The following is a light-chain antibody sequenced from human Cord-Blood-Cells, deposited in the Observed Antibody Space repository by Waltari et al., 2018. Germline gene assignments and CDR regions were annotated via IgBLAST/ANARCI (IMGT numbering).Light chain of an antibody. V-gene: IGLV2-23*01. CDR1: SRDVGIYNL. J-gene: IGLJ2*01. Sequence: QSALTQPASVSGSPGQSITISCTGTSRDVGIYNLVSWYQQHPGKAPKLMIYEGSKRPSGVSNRFSGSKSGNTASLTISGLQAEDEADYYCCSYAGSVVFGGGTKLTVL. CDR3: CSYAGSVV. CDR2: EGS.